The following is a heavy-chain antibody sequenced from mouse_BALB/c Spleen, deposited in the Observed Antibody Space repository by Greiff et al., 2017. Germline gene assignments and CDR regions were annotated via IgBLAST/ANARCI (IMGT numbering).Heavy chain of an antibody. D-gene: IGHD2-14*01. CDR2: ISTYYGDA. J-gene: IGHJ2*01. Sequence: VQLQESGAELVRPGVSVKISCKGSGYTFTDYAMHWVKQSHAKSLEWIGVISTYYGDASYNQKFKGKATMTVDKSSSTAYMELARLTSEDSAIYYCAREVRRGNYFDYWGQGTTLTVSS. V-gene: IGHV1S137*01. CDR1: GYTFTDYA. CDR3: AREVRRGNYFDY.